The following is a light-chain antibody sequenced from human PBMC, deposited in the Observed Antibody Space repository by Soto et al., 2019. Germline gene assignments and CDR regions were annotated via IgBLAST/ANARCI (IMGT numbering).Light chain of an antibody. CDR2: AAS. J-gene: IGKJ4*01. CDR3: KQSYSTPPT. Sequence: DIQMTQSPSSLSASVGDRVTITCRASQSISSYLNWYQQKPGKAPKLLIYAASSLHSGVPSRFSGSGSGTDFTLTISSLQTEDFATYYCKQSYSTPPTVGGGTKVDIK. V-gene: IGKV1-39*01. CDR1: QSISSY.